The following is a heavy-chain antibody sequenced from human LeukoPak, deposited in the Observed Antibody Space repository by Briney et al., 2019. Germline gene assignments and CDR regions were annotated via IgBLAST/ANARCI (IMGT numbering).Heavy chain of an antibody. CDR1: GGSFSDYY. D-gene: IGHD3-10*01. V-gene: IGHV4-34*01. Sequence: SETLSLTCAVYGGSFSDYYWSWIRQPPGKGLEWIGEINHSGSTNYNPSLKSRVIISADTSKNQFSLKLSSVTAADTAVFYCARRATTSRFTLVRNNPVRFYYYYMDVWGKGTTVTISS. J-gene: IGHJ6*03. CDR3: ARRATTSRFTLVRNNPVRFYYYYMDV. CDR2: INHSGST.